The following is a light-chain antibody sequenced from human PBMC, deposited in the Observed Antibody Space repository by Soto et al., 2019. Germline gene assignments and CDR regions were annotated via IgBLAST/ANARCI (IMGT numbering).Light chain of an antibody. Sequence: QSALTQPASVSGSPGQSITISCTGTSSDVGAYNHVSWYRQYPGKAPKLMISDVTDRPSGVSNRFSGSKSGNTASLTISGLQSEDEADYYCASHTTINTLIFGGGTKVTVL. J-gene: IGLJ2*01. CDR1: SSDVGAYNH. CDR2: DVT. CDR3: ASHTTINTLI. V-gene: IGLV2-14*01.